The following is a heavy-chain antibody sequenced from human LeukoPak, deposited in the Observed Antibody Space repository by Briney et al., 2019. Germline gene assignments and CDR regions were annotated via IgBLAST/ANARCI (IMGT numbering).Heavy chain of an antibody. D-gene: IGHD3-10*01. CDR3: ARRNGGFDY. V-gene: IGHV5-51*01. CDR1: GYSFTSHW. Sequence: GESLKISCKGSGYSFTSHWIGWLRXMPGKGLEWMGSIYPGDSNTRYSPSFQGQVTISTDKSISTAYLEWSSLKASDSAMYFCARRNGGFDYWGQGSLVTVSS. CDR2: IYPGDSNT. J-gene: IGHJ4*02.